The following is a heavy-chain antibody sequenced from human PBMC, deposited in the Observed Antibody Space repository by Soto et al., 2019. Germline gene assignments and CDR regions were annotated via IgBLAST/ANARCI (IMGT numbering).Heavy chain of an antibody. CDR1: GGSISSGGYS. D-gene: IGHD3-22*01. V-gene: IGHV4-30-2*06. CDR2: IYPTGST. CDR3: ARGSSGYFPTLFWF. J-gene: IGHJ4*01. Sequence: SETLSLTCTVSGGSISSGGYSWSWIRQSPEKGLEWLGCIYPTGSTYYHPSLKSRVTISIDTSKNQFSLNLTSVTAADTAVYYCARGSSGYFPTLFWFWGQGTLVTVS.